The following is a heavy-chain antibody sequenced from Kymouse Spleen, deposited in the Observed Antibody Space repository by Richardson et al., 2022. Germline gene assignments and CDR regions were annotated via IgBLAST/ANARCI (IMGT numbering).Heavy chain of an antibody. V-gene: IGHV3-33*01. Sequence: QVQLVESGGGVVQPGRSLRLSCAASGFTFSSYGMHWVRQAPGKGLEWVAVIWYDGSNKYYADSVKGRFTISRDNSKNTLYLQMNSLRAEDTAVYYCARDPLGDYYYGMDVWGQGTTVTVSS. CDR2: IWYDGSNK. J-gene: IGHJ6*02. CDR1: GFTFSSYG. D-gene: IGHD3-16*02,IGHD7-27*02. CDR3: ARDPLGDYYYGMDV.